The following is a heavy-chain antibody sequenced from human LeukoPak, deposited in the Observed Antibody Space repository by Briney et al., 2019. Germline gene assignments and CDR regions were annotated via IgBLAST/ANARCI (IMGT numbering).Heavy chain of an antibody. Sequence: GASVKVSCKASGYTFTSYYMHWVRHAPGQGLEWMGIINPSGGSTSYAQKFQGRVTMTRDTSTSTVYMELSSLRSEDTAVYYCAREAVDIAAFDIWGQGTMVTVSS. CDR1: GYTFTSYY. D-gene: IGHD5-12*01. CDR2: INPSGGST. V-gene: IGHV1-46*01. J-gene: IGHJ3*02. CDR3: AREAVDIAAFDI.